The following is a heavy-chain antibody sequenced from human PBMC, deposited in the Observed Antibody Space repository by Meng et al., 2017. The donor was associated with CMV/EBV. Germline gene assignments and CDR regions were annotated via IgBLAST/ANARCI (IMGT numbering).Heavy chain of an antibody. CDR2: IYYSGST. D-gene: IGHD3-3*01. CDR3: ARGSRFLEWLLLGYFDY. CDR1: GGSISSSSCY. V-gene: IGHV4-39*07. Sequence: GSLRLSCTVSGGSISSSSCYWGWIRQPPGKGLEWIGSIYYSGSTYYNPSLKSRVTISVDTSKNQFSLKLSSVTAADTAVYYCARGSRFLEWLLLGYFDYWGQGTLVTVSS. J-gene: IGHJ4*02.